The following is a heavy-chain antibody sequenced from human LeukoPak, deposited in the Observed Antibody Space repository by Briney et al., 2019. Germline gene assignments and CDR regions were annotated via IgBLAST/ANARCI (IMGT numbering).Heavy chain of an antibody. J-gene: IGHJ6*03. Sequence: SVKVSCKASGGTFSSYAISWVRQAPGQGLEWMGGIIPIFGTANYAQKFQGRVTITTDESTSTAYMELSSLRSEDTAVYYCARELGAPDCTNGVCYREYYYMDVWGKGTTVTVSS. V-gene: IGHV1-69*05. D-gene: IGHD2-8*01. CDR1: GGTFSSYA. CDR2: IIPIFGTA. CDR3: ARELGAPDCTNGVCYREYYYMDV.